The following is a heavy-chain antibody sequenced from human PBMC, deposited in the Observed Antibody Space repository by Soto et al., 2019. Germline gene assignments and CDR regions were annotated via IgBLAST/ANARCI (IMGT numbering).Heavy chain of an antibody. CDR3: VRDSHETKDFYFDY. D-gene: IGHD2-8*01. CDR2: LYRSGSA. V-gene: IGHV4-38-2*02. J-gene: IGHJ4*01. Sequence: SETLSLTCAVSGYSISIGYYWVCIREPPGKGLEWIWSLYRSGSAYYNPSLKSRVTISIDRSKNQFSLRLSSVTAADTAVYYCVRDSHETKDFYFDYWRNVNMITV. CDR1: GYSISIGYY.